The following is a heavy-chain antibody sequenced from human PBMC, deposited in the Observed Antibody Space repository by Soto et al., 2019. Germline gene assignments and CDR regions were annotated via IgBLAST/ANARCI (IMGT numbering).Heavy chain of an antibody. D-gene: IGHD3-10*01. CDR3: SRLTTMVREINDDPFDF. Sequence: GASVKVSCKASGYTFTNYYIHWVRQAPGQGLEWMGVINPTGGRASYAPKFQGRVTLTRDTSTSTAYMELSSLRSDDTAVYFCSRLTTMVREINDDPFDFWGQGTVVTVSS. CDR1: GYTFTNYY. V-gene: IGHV1-46*03. CDR2: INPTGGRA. J-gene: IGHJ4*03.